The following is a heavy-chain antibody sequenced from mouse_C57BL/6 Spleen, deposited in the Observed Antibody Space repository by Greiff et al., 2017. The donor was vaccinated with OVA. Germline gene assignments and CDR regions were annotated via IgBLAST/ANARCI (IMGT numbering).Heavy chain of an antibody. CDR2: IDPSDSYT. D-gene: IGHD4-1*01. Sequence: VQLQQPGAELVMPGASVKLSCKASGYTFTSYWMHWVKQRPGQGLEWIGEIDPSDSYTNYNQKFKGKSTLTVDKSSSTAYMQLSSLTSEDSAVYYCAGANFYFDYWGQGTTLTVSS. CDR3: AGANFYFDY. J-gene: IGHJ2*01. V-gene: IGHV1-69*01. CDR1: GYTFTSYW.